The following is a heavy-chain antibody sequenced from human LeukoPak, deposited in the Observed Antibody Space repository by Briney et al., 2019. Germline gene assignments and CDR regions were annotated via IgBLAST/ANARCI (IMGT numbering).Heavy chain of an antibody. CDR2: IYYSGST. D-gene: IGHD3-22*01. J-gene: IGHJ4*02. V-gene: IGHV4-59*01. CDR3: ARAKKAYYYDSSGYYLPYFDY. Sequence: SETLSLTCTVSGGSISSYYWSWIRQPPGKGLEWIGYIYYSGSTKYNPSLKSRVTISVGTSKNQFSLKLSSVTAADTAVYYCARAKKAYYYDSSGYYLPYFDYWGQGTLVTVSS. CDR1: GGSISSYY.